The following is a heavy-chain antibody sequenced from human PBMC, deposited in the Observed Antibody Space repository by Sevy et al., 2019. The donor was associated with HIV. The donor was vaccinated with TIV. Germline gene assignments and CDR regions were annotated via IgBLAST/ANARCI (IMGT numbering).Heavy chain of an antibody. CDR2: ISYDGSNK. V-gene: IGHV3-30-3*01. J-gene: IGHJ6*03. CDR3: ARDLRIYYYYMDV. Sequence: GGSLRLSCAASGFTFSSYAMHWVRQAPGKGLEWVAVISYDGSNKYYADSVKGRFTISIDNSKNTLYLQMNSLRAEDTAVYYCARDLRIYYYYMDVWGKGTTVTVSS. CDR1: GFTFSSYA. D-gene: IGHD3-16*01.